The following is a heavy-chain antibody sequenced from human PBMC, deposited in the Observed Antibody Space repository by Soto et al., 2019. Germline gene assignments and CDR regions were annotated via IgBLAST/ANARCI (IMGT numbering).Heavy chain of an antibody. D-gene: IGHD4-4*01. Sequence: GGSLRLSCAASGFPFSSYWIHWVRQGPGKGLVWVSYISNDGSRTAYADSVRGRFTISRDNAKNTVYLQMNTLRAEDTAVYYCSQAHSVASAALAYWGPGTLAPVSS. CDR1: GFPFSSYW. V-gene: IGHV3-74*01. CDR3: SQAHSVASAALAY. CDR2: ISNDGSRT. J-gene: IGHJ4*02.